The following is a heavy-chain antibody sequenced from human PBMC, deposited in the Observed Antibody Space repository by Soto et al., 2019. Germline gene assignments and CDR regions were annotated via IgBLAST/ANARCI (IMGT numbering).Heavy chain of an antibody. CDR2: ISTHNGNT. D-gene: IGHD3-3*01. J-gene: IGHJ3*01. V-gene: IGHV1-18*04. CDR1: VFTSSG. Sequence: QDQLVQSGAEVKKPGASVKVSCKASVFTSSGISWVRQAPGQRLEWMGWISTHNGNTIYAQKFQVRVIMTMDTSTTTVYMELRSLRPDDTAVYLCAREGILGLFDAYDLWGQGTMVTVSS. CDR3: AREGILGLFDAYDL.